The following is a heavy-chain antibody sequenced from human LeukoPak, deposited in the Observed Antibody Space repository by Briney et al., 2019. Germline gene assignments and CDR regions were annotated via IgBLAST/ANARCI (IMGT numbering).Heavy chain of an antibody. V-gene: IGHV1-46*01. J-gene: IGHJ6*03. CDR1: GYTFTSYY. D-gene: IGHD3-22*01. Sequence: ASEKVSCKASGYTFTSYYMHWVRQAPGQGLEWMGIINPSGGSTSYAQKFQGRVTMTRDMSTSTVYMELSSLRAEDTAVYYCARVFKGPEIYRYSYEEESPGGYYYYMDVWGKGTTVTVSS. CDR2: INPSGGST. CDR3: ARVFKGPEIYRYSYEEESPGGYYYYMDV.